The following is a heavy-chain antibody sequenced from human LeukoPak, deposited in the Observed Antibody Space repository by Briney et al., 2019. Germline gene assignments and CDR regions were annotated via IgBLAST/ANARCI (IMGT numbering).Heavy chain of an antibody. CDR2: IIPIFGTA. J-gene: IGHJ4*02. Sequence: SVKVSCKASGGTFSNYAISWVRQAPGQGLEWMVGIIPIFGTANYAQKFQGRVTITADESTSTAYMELSSLRSEDTAVYYCARGVLRVVSPASFDYWGQGTLVTVSS. CDR1: GGTFSNYA. V-gene: IGHV1-69*13. D-gene: IGHD2-8*01. CDR3: ARGVLRVVSPASFDY.